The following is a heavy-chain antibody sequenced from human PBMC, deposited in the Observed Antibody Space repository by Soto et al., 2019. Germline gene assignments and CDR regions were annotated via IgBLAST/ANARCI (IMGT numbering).Heavy chain of an antibody. CDR1: GFTFSSYG. CDR3: ANHPLLWFGDEGMDV. CDR2: ISYDGSNK. Sequence: QVQLVESGGGVVQPGRSLRLPCAASGFTFSSYGMHWVRQAPGKGLEWVAVISYDGSNKYYADSVKGRFTISRDNSKNTLYLQMNSLRAEDTAVYYCANHPLLWFGDEGMDVWGQGTTVTVSS. D-gene: IGHD3-10*01. V-gene: IGHV3-30*18. J-gene: IGHJ6*02.